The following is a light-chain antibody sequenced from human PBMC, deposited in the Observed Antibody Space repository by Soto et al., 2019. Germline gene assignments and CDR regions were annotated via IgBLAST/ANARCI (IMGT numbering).Light chain of an antibody. CDR1: QSVGGN. V-gene: IGKV1-39*01. Sequence: DIQMTQSPSSLSASVGDRVTITCRASQSVGGNLNWYHQQPGKAPKLLVYDASSLHGEAPSRFSGSGSGTDFTLTISGLQPEEFATYYCQQSYSAPRTFGQGNKLEIK. CDR3: QQSYSAPRT. CDR2: DAS. J-gene: IGKJ2*01.